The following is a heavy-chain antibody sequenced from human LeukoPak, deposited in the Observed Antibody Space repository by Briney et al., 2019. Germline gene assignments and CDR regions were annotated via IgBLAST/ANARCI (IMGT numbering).Heavy chain of an antibody. J-gene: IGHJ4*02. Sequence: GGSLRLSCAASGFTFDDYAMHWVRQAPGKGLEWVSGISWNSGSIGYADSVKGRFTISRDNAKNSLYLQMNSLRAEDTALYYCAKGSFSLANTAMVTWGQGTLVTVSS. CDR3: AKGSFSLANTAMVT. V-gene: IGHV3-9*01. D-gene: IGHD5-18*01. CDR1: GFTFDDYA. CDR2: ISWNSGSI.